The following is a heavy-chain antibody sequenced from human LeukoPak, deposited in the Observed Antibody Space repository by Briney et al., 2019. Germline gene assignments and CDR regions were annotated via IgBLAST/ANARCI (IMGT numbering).Heavy chain of an antibody. J-gene: IGHJ4*02. CDR2: INHSGST. CDR1: GGSFSCYY. Sequence: SETLSLTCAVYGGSFSCYYWSLIRQPPGKGLECMGEINHSGSTTYNPSLKSRVNISVDTSKHQLSLKLSSVTAADTAVYYCARGVAARAYGYWGQGKLVT. CDR3: ARGVAARAYGY. V-gene: IGHV4-34*01. D-gene: IGHD6-6*01.